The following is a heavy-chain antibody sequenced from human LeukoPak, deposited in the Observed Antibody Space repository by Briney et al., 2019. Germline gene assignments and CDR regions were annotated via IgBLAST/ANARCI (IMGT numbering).Heavy chain of an antibody. CDR1: GGSFSGYY. CDR2: INHSGST. J-gene: IGHJ4*02. CDR3: ARGRKARTAFGY. V-gene: IGHV4-34*01. Sequence: SETLSLTCAVYGGSFSGYYWSWIRQPPGKGLEWIGEINHSGSTNYNPSLKSRVTISVDTSKNQFSLKLSSVTAADTAVYYCARGRKARTAFGYWGQGTLVTVSS. D-gene: IGHD1-14*01.